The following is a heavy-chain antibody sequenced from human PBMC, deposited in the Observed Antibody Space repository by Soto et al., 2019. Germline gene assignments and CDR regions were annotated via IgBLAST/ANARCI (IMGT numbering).Heavy chain of an antibody. CDR2: IYYSGST. J-gene: IGHJ4*02. CDR3: AREGVITTSFFDY. V-gene: IGHV4-61*01. CDR1: GGSVSSGSYY. Sequence: SETLSLTCTVSGGSVSSGSYYWSWIRQPPGKGLEWIGYIYYSGSTNYNPSLKSRVTISVDTSKNQFSLKLSSVTAADTAVYYCAREGVITTSFFDYWGQGTLVTVSS. D-gene: IGHD3-22*01.